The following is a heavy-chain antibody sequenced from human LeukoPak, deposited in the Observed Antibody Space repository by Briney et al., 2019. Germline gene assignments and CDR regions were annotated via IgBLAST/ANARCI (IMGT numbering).Heavy chain of an antibody. V-gene: IGHV4-34*01. J-gene: IGHJ4*02. CDR2: INHSGST. CDR3: ARRSLRGVIRTRRGFDY. D-gene: IGHD3-10*01. Sequence: PSETLSLTCAVYGGSFSGYYWSWIRQPPGKGLEWIGEINHSGSTNYNPSLKSRVTISVDTSKNQFSLRLSSVTAADTAVYYCARRSLRGVIRTRRGFDYWGQGTLVTVSS. CDR1: GGSFSGYY.